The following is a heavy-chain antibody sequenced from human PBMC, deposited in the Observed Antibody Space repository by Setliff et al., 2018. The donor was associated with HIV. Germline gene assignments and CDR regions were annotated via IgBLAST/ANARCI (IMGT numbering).Heavy chain of an antibody. CDR1: GFNFRGYW. CDR3: VSHPWGVSGWSAVYFKN. Sequence: PGGSLRLSCVDSGFNFRGYWMGWVRQAPGKGLEWVASIKQDGSEIYYVESVKGRFTISRDNAKNSLYLQLNRLRGEDTAMYYCVSHPWGVSGWSAVYFKNWGQGTLVTVSS. CDR2: IKQDGSEI. J-gene: IGHJ1*01. D-gene: IGHD6-19*01. V-gene: IGHV3-7*01.